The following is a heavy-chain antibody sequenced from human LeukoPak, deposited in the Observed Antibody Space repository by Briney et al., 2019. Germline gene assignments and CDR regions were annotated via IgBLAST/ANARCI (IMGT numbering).Heavy chain of an antibody. CDR1: GYSISSGYY. D-gene: IGHD6-13*01. J-gene: IGHJ3*02. CDR3: ARSSSRGGAFDI. CDR2: IYHSGST. Sequence: SETLSLTCTVSGYSISSGYYWGWIRQPPGKGVEWIGSIYHSGSTYYNPSLKSRVTISVDTSKNQFSLKLSSVTAADTAVYYCARSSSRGGAFDIWGQGTMVTVSS. V-gene: IGHV4-38-2*02.